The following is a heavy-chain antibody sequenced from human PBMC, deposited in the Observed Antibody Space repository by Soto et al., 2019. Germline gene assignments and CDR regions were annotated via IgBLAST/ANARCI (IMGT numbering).Heavy chain of an antibody. Sequence: EVQLVESGGGLVKPGGSLRLSCAASGFTFSNAWMSWVRQAPGGGLEWVGRIKRNIDGGTTHYAAPVKGRFAISRDDSNSILYLEMNSLRSEDTAVYYCTTVDAVVLNWGQGVLVTVSS. CDR1: GFTFSNAW. V-gene: IGHV3-15*01. CDR2: IKRNIDGGTT. CDR3: TTVDAVVLN. D-gene: IGHD6-19*01. J-gene: IGHJ4*02.